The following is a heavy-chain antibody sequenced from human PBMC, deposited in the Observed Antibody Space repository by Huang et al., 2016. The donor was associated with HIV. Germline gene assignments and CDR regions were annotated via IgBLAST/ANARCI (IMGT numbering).Heavy chain of an antibody. CDR1: GYTFTNSW. CDR3: ARGATLTGNTNFFDV. Sequence: EVQLVQSGAEVKKPGASLKISCKGSGYTFTNSWIGWVRQMPGKGLEWMGLIYPGDPDLGYSPSFQGQVTISADKSISTAYLLWSTLEASDTAMYYCARGATLTGNTNFFDVWGQGTMVSVSS. V-gene: IGHV5-51*03. J-gene: IGHJ3*01. CDR2: IYPGDPDL. D-gene: IGHD3-9*01.